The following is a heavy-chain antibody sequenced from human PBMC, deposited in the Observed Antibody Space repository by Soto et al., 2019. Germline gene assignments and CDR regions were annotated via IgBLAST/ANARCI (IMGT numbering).Heavy chain of an antibody. CDR2: ISYDGSNK. CDR1: LFPFSAYA. Sequence: TVWSLRLSCTSSLFPFSAYAMKWVRHAPLKGLEWVAVISYDGSNKYYADSVKGRFTISRDNSKNTLYLQMNSLRAEDTAMYYCAKDWGQQLAQYYFDYWGQRTMVTVSS. CDR3: AKDWGQQLAQYYFDY. V-gene: IGHV3-30*18. J-gene: IGHJ4*02. D-gene: IGHD6-13*01.